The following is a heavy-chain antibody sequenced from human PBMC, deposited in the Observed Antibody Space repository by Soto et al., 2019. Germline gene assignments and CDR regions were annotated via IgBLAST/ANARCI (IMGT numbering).Heavy chain of an antibody. J-gene: IGHJ3*02. CDR3: ARHCSSTSCYGAFDI. D-gene: IGHD2-2*01. CDR2: INHSGST. V-gene: IGHV4-34*01. Sequence: QVQLQQWGAGLLKPSETLSLTCAVYGGSFSGYYWCWIRQPPGKGLEWIGEINHSGSTNYNQSLKSRVTISVDTSKNQFSLKLSSVTAADTAVYYCARHCSSTSCYGAFDIWGQGTMVTVSS. CDR1: GGSFSGYY.